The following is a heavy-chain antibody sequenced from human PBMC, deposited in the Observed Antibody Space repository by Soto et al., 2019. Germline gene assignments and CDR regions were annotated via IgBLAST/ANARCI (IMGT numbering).Heavy chain of an antibody. J-gene: IGHJ5*02. V-gene: IGHV1-8*01. D-gene: IGHD3-10*01. CDR2: MNPNSGNT. CDR1: GYTFTSYD. CDR3: ARDRARGPVRSWFDP. Sequence: QVQLVQSGAEVKKPGASVKVSCKASGYTFTSYDINWVRQATGQGLEWMGWMNPNSGNTGYAQKFQGRVTMTRNTSISTADRELGSLRSEDTAVYDCARDRARGPVRSWFDPWGQGTLVTVSS.